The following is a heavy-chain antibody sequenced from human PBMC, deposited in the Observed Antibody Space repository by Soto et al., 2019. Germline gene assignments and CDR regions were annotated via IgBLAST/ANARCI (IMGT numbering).Heavy chain of an antibody. CDR1: GGTFSSYA. D-gene: IGHD2-15*01. CDR2: IIPIFGTA. J-gene: IGHJ6*02. CDR3: ASRLVERSYCSGGSCYSVPYYYYGMDV. Sequence: QVQLVQSGAEVKKPGSSVKVSCKASGGTFSSYAISWVRQAPGQGLEWMGGIIPIFGTANYAQKFQGRVTITADESTSTAYMEVSSLRSEDTAVYYCASRLVERSYCSGGSCYSVPYYYYGMDVWGQGTTVTVSS. V-gene: IGHV1-69*01.